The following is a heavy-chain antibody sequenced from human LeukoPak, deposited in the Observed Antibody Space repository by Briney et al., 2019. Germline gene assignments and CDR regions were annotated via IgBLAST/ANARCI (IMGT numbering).Heavy chain of an antibody. V-gene: IGHV1-69*13. CDR3: ARCPWQRDGQGAYYFDY. J-gene: IGHJ4*02. CDR2: IIPVFNTA. CDR1: GGTFSSYA. Sequence: SVKVSCKASGGTFSSYAISWVRQAPGQGIEWMGGIIPVFNTADQAQKFQDRATITADESTSTAYMELSSLRSEDTAVYYCARCPWQRDGQGAYYFDYWGQGTLVTVSS. D-gene: IGHD5-12*01.